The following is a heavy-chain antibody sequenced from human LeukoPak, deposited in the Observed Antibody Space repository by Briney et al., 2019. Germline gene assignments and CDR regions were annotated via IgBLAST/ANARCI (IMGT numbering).Heavy chain of an antibody. D-gene: IGHD3-16*01. J-gene: IGHJ6*02. CDR2: ISYDGSNK. Sequence: GGSLRLSCAASGLTFSSYAMHWVRQAPGKGLEWVAVISYDGSNKYYADSVKGRFTISRDNAKNSLHLQMNSLRVEDTAVYYCAKNGGPHGMDVWGQGTTVTVSS. CDR3: AKNGGPHGMDV. CDR1: GLTFSSYA. V-gene: IGHV3-30-3*02.